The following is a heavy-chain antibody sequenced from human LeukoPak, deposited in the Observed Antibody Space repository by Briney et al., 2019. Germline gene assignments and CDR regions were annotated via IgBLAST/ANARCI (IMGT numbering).Heavy chain of an antibody. D-gene: IGHD2-2*01. CDR3: ARGYCSSTSCLVWGWFDP. CDR1: GYTFTSYG. CDR2: ISAYNGNT. J-gene: IGHJ5*02. V-gene: IGHV1-18*01. Sequence: GASVKVSCKASGYTFTSYGISWVRQAPGQGLEWMGWISAYNGNTNYAQKLQGRVTMTTDTSTSTAYMELRSLRSDDTAVYYCARGYCSSTSCLVWGWFDPWGQGTLVTVSS.